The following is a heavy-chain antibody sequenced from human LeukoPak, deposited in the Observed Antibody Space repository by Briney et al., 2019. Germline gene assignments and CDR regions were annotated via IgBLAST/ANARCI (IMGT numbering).Heavy chain of an antibody. Sequence: TGGSLRLSCAASGFTFSSYAMSWVRQAPGKGLEWVSAISGSGGSTYYADSVKGRFTISRDNSKNTLYLQMNSLRAEDTAVYYCARSYSGSYPIDYWGQGTLVTVSS. D-gene: IGHD1-26*01. CDR2: ISGSGGST. CDR3: ARSYSGSYPIDY. J-gene: IGHJ4*02. CDR1: GFTFSSYA. V-gene: IGHV3-23*01.